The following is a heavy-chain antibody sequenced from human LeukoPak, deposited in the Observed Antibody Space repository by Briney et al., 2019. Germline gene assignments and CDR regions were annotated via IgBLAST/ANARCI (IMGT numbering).Heavy chain of an antibody. D-gene: IGHD6-13*01. V-gene: IGHV4-59*12. CDR1: GGSISSYY. CDR2: IYYSGST. CDR3: ARDTHSGYSSSWLD. J-gene: IGHJ4*02. Sequence: PSETLSLTCTVSGGSISSYYWSWIRQPPGKGLEWIGYIYYSGSTNYNPSLKSRVTISVDTSKNQFSLKLSSVTAADTAVYYCARDTHSGYSSSWLDWGQGTLVTVSS.